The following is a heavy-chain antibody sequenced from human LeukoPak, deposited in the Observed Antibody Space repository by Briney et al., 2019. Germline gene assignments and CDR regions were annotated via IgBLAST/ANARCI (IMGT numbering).Heavy chain of an antibody. CDR3: ARGGYCSSTSCLHDAFDI. J-gene: IGHJ3*02. D-gene: IGHD2-2*01. Sequence: GGSLRLSCAASGFAFSSSGMAWVRQAPGKGLEWVSYISSSSSTIYYADSVKGRFTISRDNAKNSLYLQMNSLRAEDTAVYYCARGGYCSSTSCLHDAFDIWGQGTMVTVSS. CDR1: GFAFSSSG. CDR2: ISSSSSTI. V-gene: IGHV3-48*04.